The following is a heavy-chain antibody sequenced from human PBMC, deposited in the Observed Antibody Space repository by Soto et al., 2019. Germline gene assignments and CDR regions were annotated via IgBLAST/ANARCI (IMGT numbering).Heavy chain of an antibody. CDR3: AKGRGYCSGGSGYLVNAFDI. CDR1: GFTFSSSA. Sequence: GGSLRLSCAAPGFTFSSSAITWVRQAPEKGLEWVSAISGSGGSTYYADSVKGRFTISRDDSKNTLYLQMNSLRAEDTAVYYCAKGRGYCSGGSGYLVNAFDICGRGTMVIVS. J-gene: IGHJ3*02. V-gene: IGHV3-23*01. D-gene: IGHD2-15*01. CDR2: ISGSGGST.